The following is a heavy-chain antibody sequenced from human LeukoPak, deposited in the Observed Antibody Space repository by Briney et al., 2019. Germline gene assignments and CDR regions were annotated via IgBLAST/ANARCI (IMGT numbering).Heavy chain of an antibody. CDR2: ISSSGSTI. Sequence: GGSLRLSCAASGFTFSDYYMSWIRQAPGKGLEWVSYISSSGSTIYYADSVKGRFTISRDNAKNSLYLQMNGLRAEDTAVYYCARVEGKSGSYYYYYYGMDVWGQGTTVTVSS. J-gene: IGHJ6*02. CDR1: GFTFSDYY. V-gene: IGHV3-11*01. CDR3: ARVEGKSGSYYYYYYGMDV. D-gene: IGHD5-12*01.